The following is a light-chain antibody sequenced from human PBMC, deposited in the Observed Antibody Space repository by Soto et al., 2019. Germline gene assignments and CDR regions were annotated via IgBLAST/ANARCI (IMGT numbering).Light chain of an antibody. J-gene: IGKJ5*01. Sequence: EIVMTQSPATLSVSPGERATLSCRASQSVSSYLAWYQQKPGQAPRLLIYGASSRATGIPDRFSGSGSGTDFTLTISRLEPEDFAVYYCQQYGGSPPITFGQGTRLEI. CDR3: QQYGGSPPIT. V-gene: IGKV3-20*01. CDR2: GAS. CDR1: QSVSSY.